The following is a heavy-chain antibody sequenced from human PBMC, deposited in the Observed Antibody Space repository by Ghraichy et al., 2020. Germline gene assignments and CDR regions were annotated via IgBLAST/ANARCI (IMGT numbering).Heavy chain of an antibody. CDR1: GYTLTELS. Sequence: ASVKVSCKVSGYTLTELSMHWVRQAPGKGLEWMGGFDPEDGETIYAQKFQGRVTMTEDTSTDTAYMELSSLRSEDTAVYYCATPIAAAGHYYYAMDVWGQGTTVTVSS. J-gene: IGHJ6*02. CDR2: FDPEDGET. CDR3: ATPIAAAGHYYYAMDV. V-gene: IGHV1-24*01. D-gene: IGHD6-13*01.